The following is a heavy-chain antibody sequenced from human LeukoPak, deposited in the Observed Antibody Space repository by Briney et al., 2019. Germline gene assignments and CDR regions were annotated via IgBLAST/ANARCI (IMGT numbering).Heavy chain of an antibody. CDR2: IYHSGST. Sequence: SETLSLTCTVSGYSISSGYYWGWIRQPPGKGLEWIGSIYHSGSTYYNPSLKSRVTISVDTSKNQFSLRLTSVTAADTAVYYCTRAASSGPLFTYHMDVWGKGTTVTVSS. CDR3: TRAASSGPLFTYHMDV. D-gene: IGHD3-22*01. CDR1: GYSISSGYY. V-gene: IGHV4-38-2*02. J-gene: IGHJ6*04.